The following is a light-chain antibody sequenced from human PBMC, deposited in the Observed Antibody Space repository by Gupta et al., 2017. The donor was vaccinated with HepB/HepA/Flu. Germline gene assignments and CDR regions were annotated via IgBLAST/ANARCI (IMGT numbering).Light chain of an antibody. CDR2: LAS. Sequence: DIVMSQSPLSLPATPEEPASISCRSSQSLLYSDGYNHLNWYLQKPGQSPQLLIYLASNRASGVPDRFSGSGSGTDFTLKISRLESEDFGFYYCMQSRQIPWTFGQGTKVEIK. CDR1: QSLLYSDGYNH. J-gene: IGKJ1*01. V-gene: IGKV2-28*01. CDR3: MQSRQIPWT.